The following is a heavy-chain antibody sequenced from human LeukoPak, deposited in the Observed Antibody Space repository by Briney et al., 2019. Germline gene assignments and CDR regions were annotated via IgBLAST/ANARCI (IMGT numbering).Heavy chain of an antibody. CDR3: TRMTTGHDY. CDR2: INHSGYT. J-gene: IGHJ4*02. V-gene: IGHV4-34*01. CDR1: GVSLDDYY. D-gene: IGHD4-17*01. Sequence: SETLSLTCAVSGVSLDDYYWAWVRQTPGKGLEWIGEINHSGYTNDSPSPKSRVTLSIDTSRKQFSLNLRSVTVADAGTYYCTRMTTGHDYWGQGTLVTVSS.